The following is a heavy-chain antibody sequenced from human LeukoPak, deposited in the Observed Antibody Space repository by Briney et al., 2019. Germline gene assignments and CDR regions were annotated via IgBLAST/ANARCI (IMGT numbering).Heavy chain of an antibody. CDR3: ARDSEAVAAAGNFDY. Sequence: SVKVSCKASGGTFSSYAISWVRQAPGQGLEWMGGIIPIFGTANYAQKFQGRVTITADESTSTAYMELSSLRSEDTAVYYCARDSEAVAAAGNFDYWGQGTLVTVSS. CDR2: IIPIFGTA. CDR1: GGTFSSYA. D-gene: IGHD6-13*01. V-gene: IGHV1-69*01. J-gene: IGHJ4*02.